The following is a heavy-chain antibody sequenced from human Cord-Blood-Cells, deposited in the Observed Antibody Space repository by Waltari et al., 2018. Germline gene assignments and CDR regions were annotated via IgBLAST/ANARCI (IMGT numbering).Heavy chain of an antibody. V-gene: IGHV4-34*01. CDR3: ARRAFAVYYFDY. Sequence: QVQLQQWGAGLLKPSETLSLTCAVYGGSFSGYYWSWIRQPPGKGLEWIGEINHSGSTHYNPSLESRVTISVDTSKNQFSLKLSSVTAADTAVYYCARRAFAVYYFDYWGQGTLVTVSS. D-gene: IGHD3-16*01. CDR1: GGSFSGYY. J-gene: IGHJ4*02. CDR2: INHSGST.